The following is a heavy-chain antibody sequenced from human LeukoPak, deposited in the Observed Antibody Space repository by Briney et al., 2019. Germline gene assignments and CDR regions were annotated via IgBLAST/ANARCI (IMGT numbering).Heavy chain of an antibody. D-gene: IGHD3-22*01. CDR2: ISSSSSTI. CDR1: GFTFSSYE. Sequence: GGSLRLSCVASGFTFSSYEMNWVRQAPGKGLEWVSCISSSSSTIQYADSVKGRFTISRDNAKNSLYLQMNSLRAEDTAVYYCASDYYDSSGHPWGQGTLVTVSS. J-gene: IGHJ5*02. V-gene: IGHV3-48*03. CDR3: ASDYYDSSGHP.